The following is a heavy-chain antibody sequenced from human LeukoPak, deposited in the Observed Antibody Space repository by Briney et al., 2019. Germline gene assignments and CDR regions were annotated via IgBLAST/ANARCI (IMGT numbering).Heavy chain of an antibody. Sequence: ASVKVSCKVSGHTLIDLTMHWVRQAPGKGLEWMGGFDPGNGEIIYAQKFQGTVTMTKDASTDTAFMEPSSLKSEDTAVYYCAAGGLYDLLPYCGPGTLVTVSS. CDR1: GHTLIDLT. CDR3: AAGGLYDLLPY. J-gene: IGHJ4*02. D-gene: IGHD3-3*01. V-gene: IGHV1-24*01. CDR2: FDPGNGEI.